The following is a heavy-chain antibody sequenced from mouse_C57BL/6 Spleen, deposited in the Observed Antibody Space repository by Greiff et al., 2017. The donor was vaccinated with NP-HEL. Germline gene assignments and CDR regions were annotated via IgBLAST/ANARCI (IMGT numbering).Heavy chain of an antibody. CDR3: ARSPYSNYPGYFDV. CDR1: GYTFTSYW. CDR2: IHPNSGST. J-gene: IGHJ1*03. Sequence: QVQLQQPGAELVKPGASVKLSCKASGYTFTSYWMHWVKQRPGQGLEWIGMIHPNSGSTNYNEKFKSKATLTVDKSSSTAYMQLSSLTSEDSAVYYCARSPYSNYPGYFDVWGTGTTVTVSS. V-gene: IGHV1-64*01. D-gene: IGHD2-5*01.